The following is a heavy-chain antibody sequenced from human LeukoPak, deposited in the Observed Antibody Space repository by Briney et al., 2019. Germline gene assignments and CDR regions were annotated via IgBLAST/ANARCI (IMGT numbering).Heavy chain of an antibody. CDR2: VYYSGST. V-gene: IGHV4-59*02. J-gene: IGHJ5*02. CDR1: GGSVSGYY. CDR3: ARVDYGSGSYRFDP. D-gene: IGHD3-10*01. Sequence: SETLSLTCVVSGGSVSGYYWGWIRQPPGRGLEWIGYVYYSGSTNYNPSLKSRVTISVDTSKNQFSLKLSSVTAADTAVYYCARVDYGSGSYRFDPWGQGTLVTVSS.